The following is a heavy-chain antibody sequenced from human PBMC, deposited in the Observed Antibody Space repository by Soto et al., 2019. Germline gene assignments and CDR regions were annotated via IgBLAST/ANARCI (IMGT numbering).Heavy chain of an antibody. D-gene: IGHD1-26*01. J-gene: IGHJ5*02. V-gene: IGHV4-61*01. CDR1: GDSVSTDRYF. CDR2: ISYTGDA. Sequence: SETLSLTCIVSGDSVSTDRYFWTWIRQPPGKGLEWIAYISYTGDANYNPSLKSRVTISIDTSRNQFSLTLTSVTAADTAVYFCARIVVGATVDLWGQGSLVTVSS. CDR3: ARIVVGATVDL.